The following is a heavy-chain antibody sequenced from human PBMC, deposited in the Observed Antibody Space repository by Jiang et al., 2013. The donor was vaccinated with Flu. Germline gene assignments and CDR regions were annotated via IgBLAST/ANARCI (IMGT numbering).Heavy chain of an antibody. J-gene: IGHJ4*02. D-gene: IGHD2-21*02. CDR1: GGTSSSYT. Sequence: SCKASGGTSSSYTIIWVRQAPGQGLEWMGGILPIVGIADYAQKFQGRVTITADKSTSAAYMEFSSLRSEDTAIYYCARAASCGGDCYFFDSWGQGTLVTVSS. V-gene: IGHV1-69*10. CDR2: ILPIVGIA. CDR3: ARAASCGGDCYFFDS.